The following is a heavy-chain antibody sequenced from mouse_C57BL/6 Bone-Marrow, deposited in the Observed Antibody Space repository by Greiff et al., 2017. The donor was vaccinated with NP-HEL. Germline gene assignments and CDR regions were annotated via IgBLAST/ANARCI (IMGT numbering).Heavy chain of an antibody. CDR1: GFTFSSYG. Sequence: EVKPVESGGDLVKPGGSLKLSCAASGFTFSSYGMSWVRQTPDKRLEWVATISSGGSYTYYPDSVKGRFTISRDNAKNTLYLQMSSLKSEDTAMYYCARVSKAYWGQGTLVTVSA. CDR3: ARVSKAY. CDR2: ISSGGSYT. J-gene: IGHJ3*01. V-gene: IGHV5-6*02.